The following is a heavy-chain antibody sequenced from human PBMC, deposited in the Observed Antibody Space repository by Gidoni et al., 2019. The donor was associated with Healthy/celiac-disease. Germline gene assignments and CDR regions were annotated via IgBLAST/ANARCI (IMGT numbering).Heavy chain of an antibody. CDR1: GFTFSSYS. CDR2: ISSSSSYI. J-gene: IGHJ3*02. D-gene: IGHD4-17*01. CDR3: AREDNTVTTSGFTPDAFDI. V-gene: IGHV3-21*01. Sequence: EVQLVESGGGLVKPGGSLRLSCAASGFTFSSYSMNWVRQAPGKGLEWVSSISSSSSYIYYADSVKGRFTISRDNAKNSLYLQMNSLRAEDTAVYYCAREDNTVTTSGFTPDAFDIWGQGTMVTVSS.